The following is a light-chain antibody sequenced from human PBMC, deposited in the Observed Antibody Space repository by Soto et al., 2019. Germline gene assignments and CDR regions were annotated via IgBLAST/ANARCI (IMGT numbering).Light chain of an antibody. V-gene: IGKV1D-12*01. CDR2: AAS. CDR1: QVMSSW. CDR3: QQTDTLPST. J-gene: IGKJ5*01. Sequence: DIQMIQSPSSVSAAVGERVTITCRASQVMSSWLAWYQQKPGKAPKLLIFAASTLQSGVPSRFSGSGSRTDFTLTITSLQPEDIGTYYCQQTDTLPSTFGQGTRLEIK.